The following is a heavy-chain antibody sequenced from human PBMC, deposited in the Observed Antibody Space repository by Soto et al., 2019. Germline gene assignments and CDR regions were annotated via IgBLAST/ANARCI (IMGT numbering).Heavy chain of an antibody. Sequence: PSETLSLTCAVYGGSFSGYYWSWIRQPPGKGLEWIGEINHSGSTNYNPSLKSRVTISVDTSKNQFSLKLSSVTAADTAVYYCARVGSTVKGWFDPWGQGTLVTVSS. CDR1: GGSFSGYY. D-gene: IGHD3-22*01. CDR2: INHSGST. CDR3: ARVGSTVKGWFDP. J-gene: IGHJ5*02. V-gene: IGHV4-34*01.